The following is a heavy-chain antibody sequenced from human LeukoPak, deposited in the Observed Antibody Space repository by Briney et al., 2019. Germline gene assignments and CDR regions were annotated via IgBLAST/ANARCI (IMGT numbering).Heavy chain of an antibody. CDR3: ARARMVRGVIAYYFDY. D-gene: IGHD3-10*01. V-gene: IGHV4-59*01. CDR2: ISYTGST. Sequence: SETLSLTCTVSGGSISGYFWSWIRQPPGKGLEWIGYISYTGSTYYNPSLKSRVTISVDSSKNQFSLKLSSVTAADTAVYYCARARMVRGVIAYYFDYWGQGTLVTVSS. CDR1: GGSISGYF. J-gene: IGHJ4*02.